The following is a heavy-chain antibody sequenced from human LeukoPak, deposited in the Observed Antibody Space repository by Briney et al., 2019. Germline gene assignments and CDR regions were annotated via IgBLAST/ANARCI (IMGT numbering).Heavy chain of an antibody. CDR1: GFTFSSYS. V-gene: IGHV3-21*01. D-gene: IGHD3-3*01. CDR3: ARDRNARGVWSSYLNWFDP. Sequence: PGGSLRLSCAASGFTFSSYSMNWVRQAPGKGLEWVSSISSSSSYIYYADSVKGRFTISRDNAKNSLYLQMNSLRAEDTAVYYCARDRNARGVWSSYLNWFDPWGQGTLVTVSS. J-gene: IGHJ5*02. CDR2: ISSSSSYI.